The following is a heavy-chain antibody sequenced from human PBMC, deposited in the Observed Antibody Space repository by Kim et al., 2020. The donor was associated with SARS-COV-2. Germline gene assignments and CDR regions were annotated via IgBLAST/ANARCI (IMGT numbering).Heavy chain of an antibody. Sequence: YADSVKGRFTISRDNAKNSLYLQMNSLRAEDTALYYCAKDFGDFTIFPDYWGQGTLVTVSS. D-gene: IGHD3-9*01. V-gene: IGHV3-9*01. J-gene: IGHJ4*02. CDR3: AKDFGDFTIFPDY.